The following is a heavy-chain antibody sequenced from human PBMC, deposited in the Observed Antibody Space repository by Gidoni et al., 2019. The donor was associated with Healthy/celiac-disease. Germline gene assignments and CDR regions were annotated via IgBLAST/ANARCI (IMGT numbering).Heavy chain of an antibody. CDR1: GGSISSYY. V-gene: IGHV4-59*08. J-gene: IGHJ4*02. Sequence: QVQLQSSGPGLAKPSETLSLTCPVCGGSISSYYWSWLRQPPGKGLEWIGYIYYSGSTNYNPSLKSRVTISVDTSKNQFSLKLSSVTAADTAVYYCASTSPYYFDYWGQGTLVTVSS. D-gene: IGHD2-2*01. CDR2: IYYSGST. CDR3: ASTSPYYFDY.